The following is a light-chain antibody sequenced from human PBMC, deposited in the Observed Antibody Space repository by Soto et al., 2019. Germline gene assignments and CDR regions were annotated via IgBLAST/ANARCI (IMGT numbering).Light chain of an antibody. Sequence: DIVLTQSPGTLSLSPGERATLSCRASQSVSNNYLVWYQQKPGQSPRLVIDDASRRATGVPDRFSGSGSGTDFTLTINRLEPEDFAVYYCQQCATSPLTFGQGTRVEI. CDR3: QQCATSPLT. J-gene: IGKJ1*01. CDR2: DAS. V-gene: IGKV3-20*01. CDR1: QSVSNNY.